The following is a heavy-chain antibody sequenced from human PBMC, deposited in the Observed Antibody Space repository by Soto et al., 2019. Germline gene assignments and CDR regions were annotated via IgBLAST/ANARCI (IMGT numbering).Heavy chain of an antibody. CDR1: GGSSSSYY. V-gene: IGHV4-59*01. Sequence: PSETLSLTCTVSGGSSSSYYWSWIRQPPGKGLEWIGYIYYSGSTNYNPSLKSRVTISVDTSKNQFSLKLSSVTAADTAVYYCARTPEGAFDIWGQGTMVTVSS. CDR3: ARTPEGAFDI. CDR2: IYYSGST. J-gene: IGHJ3*02.